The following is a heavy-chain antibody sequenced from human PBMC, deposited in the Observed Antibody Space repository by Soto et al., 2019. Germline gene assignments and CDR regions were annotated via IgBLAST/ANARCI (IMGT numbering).Heavy chain of an antibody. CDR3: ARALREDLPIYYFDS. D-gene: IGHD1-26*01. J-gene: IGHJ4*02. V-gene: IGHV2-26*01. CDR1: GFSLSKARMG. Sequence: QVTLKESGPVLVKPTETLTLTCTVSGFSLSKARMGVSCIRQPPGKAREWLAHIFWNDERSYNTSLKSRLTISRDNSKSQVVLTMTNVDPVDTGTYFCARALREDLPIYYFDSWGQGTLVTVSS. CDR2: IFWNDER.